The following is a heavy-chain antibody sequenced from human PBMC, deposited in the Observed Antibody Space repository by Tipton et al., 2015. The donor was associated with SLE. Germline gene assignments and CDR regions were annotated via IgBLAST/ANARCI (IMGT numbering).Heavy chain of an antibody. CDR2: IYYSGST. Sequence: TLSLTCTVSGGSFSNSSYYWSWIRQPPGEALEWIGYIYYSGSTYYIPSLESRITLSVDTSKNQFSLKMSSVTAADTAVYYCATKERCRGGSCYHYWGQGTLVTVSS. CDR1: GGSFSNSSYY. V-gene: IGHV4-31*03. D-gene: IGHD2-15*01. CDR3: ATKERCRGGSCYHY. J-gene: IGHJ4*02.